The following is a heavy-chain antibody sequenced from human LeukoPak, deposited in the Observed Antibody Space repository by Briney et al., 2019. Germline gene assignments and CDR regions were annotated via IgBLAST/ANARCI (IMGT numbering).Heavy chain of an antibody. CDR3: ARDSLEPRKTLRSYGDLDY. J-gene: IGHJ4*02. D-gene: IGHD4-17*01. CDR1: GFTFSSYE. Sequence: GGSLRLSCAASGFTFSSYEMNWVRQAPGKGLEWVSYISSSGSTIYYADSVKGRFTISRDNAKNSLYLQMNSLRAEDTAVYYCARDSLEPRKTLRSYGDLDYWGQGTLVTVSS. CDR2: ISSSGSTI. V-gene: IGHV3-48*03.